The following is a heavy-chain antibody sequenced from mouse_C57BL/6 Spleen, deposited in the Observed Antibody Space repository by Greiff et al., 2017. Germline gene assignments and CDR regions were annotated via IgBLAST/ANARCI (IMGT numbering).Heavy chain of an antibody. V-gene: IGHV14-3*01. CDR3: AREGIPACFAY. Sequence: EVKLVESVAELVRPGASVKLSCTASGFNIKNTYMHWVKQRPEQGLEWIGRIDPANGNTKYAPKFQGKATITADTYSKTAYLQLSSLTSEETDIYYCAREGIPACFAYGGQGTLVTVSA. CDR2: IDPANGNT. CDR1: GFNIKNTY. J-gene: IGHJ3*01.